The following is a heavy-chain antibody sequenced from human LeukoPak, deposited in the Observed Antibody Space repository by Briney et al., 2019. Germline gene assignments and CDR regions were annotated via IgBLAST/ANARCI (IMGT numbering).Heavy chain of an antibody. V-gene: IGHV3-15*01. D-gene: IGHD2-2*01. CDR2: IKGKTDGGTT. CDR3: STDVGIVVLPLTTDY. Sequence: GGSLRLSCEASGFTFSKAWMTWVRQAPGKGLEWVGRIKGKTDGGTTAYAEPVKGRFTISRDDSNNTVYLQKNSLKTEDTAVYFCSTDVGIVVLPLTTDYWGEGTLVTVSS. J-gene: IGHJ4*02. CDR1: GFTFSKAW.